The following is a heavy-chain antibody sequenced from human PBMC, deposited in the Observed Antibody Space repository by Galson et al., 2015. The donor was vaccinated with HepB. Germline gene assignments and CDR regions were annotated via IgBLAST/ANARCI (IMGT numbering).Heavy chain of an antibody. J-gene: IGHJ4*02. CDR2: ISGSGDST. V-gene: IGHV3-23*01. CDR3: AKDWVVGATSH. Sequence: SLRLSCAASGFTFSSYAMSWVRQAPGKGLEWVSAISGSGDSTYYADSVKGRFTISRDNSKNTLCLLMNSLRAEDTAVYYCAKDWVVGATSHWGQGTLVTVSS. CDR1: GFTFSSYA. D-gene: IGHD1-26*01.